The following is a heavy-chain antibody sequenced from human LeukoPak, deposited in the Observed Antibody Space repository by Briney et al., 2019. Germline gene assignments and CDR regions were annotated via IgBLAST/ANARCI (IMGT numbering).Heavy chain of an antibody. Sequence: SQTLSLTCAISGDSVSSNSAAWNWIRQSPSRGLEWLGRTYYRSKWYNDCAVSVKSRITINPDTSKNQFSLQLNSVTPEDTAVYYCARDTYYYGSGSYRHAPFDYWGQGTLVTVSS. V-gene: IGHV6-1*01. J-gene: IGHJ4*02. D-gene: IGHD3-10*01. CDR2: TYYRSKWYN. CDR3: ARDTYYYGSGSYRHAPFDY. CDR1: GDSVSSNSAA.